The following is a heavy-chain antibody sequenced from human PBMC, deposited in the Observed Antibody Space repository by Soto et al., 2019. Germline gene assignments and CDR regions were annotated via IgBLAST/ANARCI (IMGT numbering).Heavy chain of an antibody. J-gene: IGHJ4*02. CDR2: ISGSGGNT. V-gene: IGHV3-23*01. D-gene: IGHD2-21*01. CDR1: GFAVSSKY. CDR3: ARGPGGGDWLIDK. Sequence: GGSLRLSCAASGFAVSSKYMTWVRQAPGKGLEWVSGISGSGGNTNYADSVKGRFTISRDNSKNSLYLQMNSLRVEDTAVYYCARGPGGGDWLIDKWGQGTLVTVSS.